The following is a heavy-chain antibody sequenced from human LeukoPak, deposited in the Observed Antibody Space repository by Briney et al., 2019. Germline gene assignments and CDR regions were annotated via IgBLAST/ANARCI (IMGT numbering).Heavy chain of an antibody. CDR2: ISYDGSNK. CDR3: ARDNELSM. CDR1: GFTFSSYA. Sequence: GRSLRLSCAASGFTFSSYAMHWVRQAPGKGLEWGAVISYDGSNKYYADSVKGRFTISRDNSKNTLYLQMNSLRAEDTAVYYCARDNELSMWGQGTLVTVSS. J-gene: IGHJ4*02. D-gene: IGHD1-1*01. V-gene: IGHV3-30*04.